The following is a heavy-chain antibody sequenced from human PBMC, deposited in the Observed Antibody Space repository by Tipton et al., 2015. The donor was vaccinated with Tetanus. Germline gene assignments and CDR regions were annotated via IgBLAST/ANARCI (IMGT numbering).Heavy chain of an antibody. CDR1: GFSVSSNY. D-gene: IGHD6-19*01. V-gene: IGHV3-53*01. CDR2: IHTGGNT. J-gene: IGHJ4*02. CDR3: AISDVAVADTN. Sequence: SLRLSCAISGFSVSSNYLTWVRQAPGKGLEWVSVIHTGGNTYYADSVEGRFTISRDNSKNTLYLQMNSLRAEDTAIYYCAISDVAVADTNWGQGTLVTVSS.